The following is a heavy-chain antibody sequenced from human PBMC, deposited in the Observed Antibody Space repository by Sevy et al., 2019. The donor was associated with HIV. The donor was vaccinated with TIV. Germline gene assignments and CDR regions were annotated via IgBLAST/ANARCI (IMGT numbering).Heavy chain of an antibody. CDR2: LSFGCGKI. CDR1: GFAFYEYS. J-gene: IGHJ4*02. D-gene: IGHD2-8*01. Sequence: GGSLRLSCAASGFAFYEYSMSWIRQAPGKGLEWVATLSFGCGKINYADSVKGRFTISRDNSKNSFYLQMDNLRVEDTALYCCAGEGCSRPLDYWGQGTRVTVSS. CDR3: AGEGCSRPLDY. V-gene: IGHV3-23*01.